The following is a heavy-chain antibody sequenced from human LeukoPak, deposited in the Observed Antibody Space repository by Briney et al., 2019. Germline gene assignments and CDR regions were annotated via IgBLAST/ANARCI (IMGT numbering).Heavy chain of an antibody. CDR2: INPSGGST. J-gene: IGHJ3*02. CDR1: GYTFTSYY. D-gene: IGHD3-22*01. CDR3: ARGPYDSSGYYFLGAFDI. V-gene: IGHV1-46*01. Sequence: EASVKVSCKASGYTFTSYYMHWVRQAPGQGLEWMGIINPSGGSTSYAQKFQGRVTMTRDMSTSTVYMELSSLRSEDTAVYYCARGPYDSSGYYFLGAFDIWGQGTMVTVSS.